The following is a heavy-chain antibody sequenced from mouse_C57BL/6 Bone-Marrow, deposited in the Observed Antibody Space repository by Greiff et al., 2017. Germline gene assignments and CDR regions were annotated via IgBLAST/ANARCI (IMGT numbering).Heavy chain of an antibody. CDR2: INPNNGGT. J-gene: IGHJ4*01. Sequence: EVQLQQSGPELVKPGASVKISCKASGYTFTDYYMNWVKQSHGKSLEWIGDINPNNGGTSYNQKFKGKATLTVDKSSSTAYMELRSLTSEDSAVYYCARLRAYYSSLYAMDYWGQGTSVTVSS. CDR1: GYTFTDYY. V-gene: IGHV1-26*01. D-gene: IGHD2-5*01. CDR3: ARLRAYYSSLYAMDY.